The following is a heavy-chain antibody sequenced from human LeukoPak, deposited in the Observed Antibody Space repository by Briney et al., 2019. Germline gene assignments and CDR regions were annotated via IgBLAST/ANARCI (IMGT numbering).Heavy chain of an antibody. CDR1: GGSISSGSYY. CDR3: AREVERYSSGWADY. J-gene: IGHJ4*02. CDR2: IYTSGST. Sequence: SETLSLTCTVSGGSISSGSYYWSWIRQPAGKGLEWIGRIYTSGSTNYNPSLKSRATISVDTSKNQFSLKLSSVTAADTAVYYCAREVERYSSGWADYWGQGARVTVSS. V-gene: IGHV4-61*02. D-gene: IGHD6-19*01.